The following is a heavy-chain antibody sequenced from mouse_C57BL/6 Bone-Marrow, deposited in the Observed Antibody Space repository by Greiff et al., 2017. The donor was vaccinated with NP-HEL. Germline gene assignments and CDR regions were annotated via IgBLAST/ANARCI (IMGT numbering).Heavy chain of an antibody. J-gene: IGHJ3*01. D-gene: IGHD2-4*01. CDR3: ARYDYDAWFAY. V-gene: IGHV1-81*01. CDR1: GYTFTSYG. CDR2: IYPRSGNT. Sequence: VKLMESGAELARPGASVTLSCKASGYTFTSYGISWVKQRTGQGLEWIGEIYPRSGNTYYNAQFKGKATLTADKSSSTAYMELRSLTSEDSAVYFCARYDYDAWFAYWGQGTLVTVSA.